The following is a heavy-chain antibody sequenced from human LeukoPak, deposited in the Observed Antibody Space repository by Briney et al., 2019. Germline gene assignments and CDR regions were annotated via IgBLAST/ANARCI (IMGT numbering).Heavy chain of an antibody. J-gene: IGHJ5*02. CDR1: DVSIRGYY. V-gene: IGHV4-59*01. CDR3: ARVQVGAYRGGESYNNWLDR. Sequence: SETLSLTCTFSDVSIRGYYWNWIRQPPGKGLEWIGYIHHSGSSNYNPSLKRRVTMSVDTSKKQFSLNLSSVTAAETAVYYCARVQVGAYRGGESYNNWLDRWGPGNLVTVSS. D-gene: IGHD1-26*01. CDR2: IHHSGSS.